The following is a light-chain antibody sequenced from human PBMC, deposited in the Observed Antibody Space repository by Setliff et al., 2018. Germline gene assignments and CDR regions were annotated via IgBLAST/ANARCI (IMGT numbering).Light chain of an antibody. V-gene: IGLV2-14*03. CDR3: SSYTSSSTWV. J-gene: IGLJ3*02. Sequence: QSVLTQPASVSGSPGQSITISRTGTRSDVGGYNYVSWYQQHPGKAPKLMIYDVSNRPSGVSNRFSGSKSGNTASLTISGLQAEDEADYYCSSYTSSSTWVFGGGTKVTVL. CDR1: RSDVGGYNY. CDR2: DVS.